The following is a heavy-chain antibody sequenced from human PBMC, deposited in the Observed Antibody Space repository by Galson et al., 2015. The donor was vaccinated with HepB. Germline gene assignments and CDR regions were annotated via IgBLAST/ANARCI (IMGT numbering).Heavy chain of an antibody. V-gene: IGHV1-18*01. CDR2: INTYDNST. CDR3: ARGALVAVVNANLNNWFDP. Sequence: SVKVSCKASGYTFSSYSIAWVRQAPGQGLEWMGWINTYDNSTNYAQRPQGRVTMTTETSTTTAYMELRSLRSDDTAVYYCARGALVAVVNANLNNWFDPWGQGTLVTVSS. J-gene: IGHJ5*02. D-gene: IGHD2-15*01. CDR1: GYTFSSYS.